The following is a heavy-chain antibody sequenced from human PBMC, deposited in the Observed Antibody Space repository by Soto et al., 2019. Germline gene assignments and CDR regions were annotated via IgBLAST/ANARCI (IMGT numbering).Heavy chain of an antibody. Sequence: GGSLRLSCAASGFTFSSYAVNWVRQAPGKGLGWVAVISYDGSNEYYADSVKGRFTISRDNSKNTLYMQMNSLRPEDTAVYYCARGYTDISVYYPDAFYIWGLGTMVTVSS. CDR2: ISYDGSNE. J-gene: IGHJ3*02. CDR1: GFTFSSYA. D-gene: IGHD3-22*01. CDR3: ARGYTDISVYYPDAFYI. V-gene: IGHV3-30-3*01.